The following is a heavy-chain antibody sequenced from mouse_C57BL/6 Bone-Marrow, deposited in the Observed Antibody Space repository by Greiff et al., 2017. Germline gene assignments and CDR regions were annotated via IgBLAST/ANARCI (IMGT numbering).Heavy chain of an antibody. CDR1: GFTFSSYG. CDR2: ISSGGSYT. Sequence: EVKVVESGGDLVKPGGSLKLSCAASGFTFSSYGMSWVRQTPDKRLEWVATISSGGSYTYYPDSVKGRFTISRDNAKNTLYLQMSRLKSEDTSMYYCARRGGVTVFFDYWGQGTTLTVSS. D-gene: IGHD2-1*01. V-gene: IGHV5-6*02. CDR3: ARRGGVTVFFDY. J-gene: IGHJ2*01.